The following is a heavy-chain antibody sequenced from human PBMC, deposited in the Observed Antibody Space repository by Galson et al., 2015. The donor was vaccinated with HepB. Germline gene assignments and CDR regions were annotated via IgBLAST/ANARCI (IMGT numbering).Heavy chain of an antibody. D-gene: IGHD4-17*01. CDR3: ARHEVTTVTKVNYYYYGIDV. Sequence: QSGAEVKKPGESLRISCKGSGYSFPSYWISWVRQMPGKGLEWMGRIDPSDSYTNYSPSFQGHVTISAEKSISTAYLQWSSLKASDTAMYYCARHEVTTVTKVNYYYYGIDVWGQGTTVTVSS. CDR1: GYSFPSYW. V-gene: IGHV5-10-1*01. CDR2: IDPSDSYT. J-gene: IGHJ6*02.